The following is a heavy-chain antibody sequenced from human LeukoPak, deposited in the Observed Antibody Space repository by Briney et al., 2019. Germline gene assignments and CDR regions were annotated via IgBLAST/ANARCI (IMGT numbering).Heavy chain of an antibody. CDR1: GGTFSSYA. CDR3: ARVGPTQLLRYFDWLSLAWFDP. V-gene: IGHV1-69*01. Sequence: ASVKVSCKASGGTFSSYAISWVRQAPGQVLEWMGGIIPIFGTANYAQKFQGRVTITADESTSTAYMELSSLRSEDTAVYYCARVGPTQLLRYFDWLSLAWFDPWGQGTLVTVSS. D-gene: IGHD3-9*01. J-gene: IGHJ5*02. CDR2: IIPIFGTA.